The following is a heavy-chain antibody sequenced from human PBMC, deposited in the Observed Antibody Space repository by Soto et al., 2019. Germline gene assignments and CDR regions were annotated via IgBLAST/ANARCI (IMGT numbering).Heavy chain of an antibody. Sequence: QVQLQQSGPGLVTPSQTLSLTCTVYGGSIRSSDNYWTWIRQPPGKGLEWIGYIYHSGRTSYNPPRKSRFIMSVYTSKNQFSLRRSSVTAAYTAFYYCVRTSDESTGYDSFYTCGQGNLLNVAS. CDR3: VRTSDESTGYDSFYT. J-gene: IGHJ1*01. CDR2: IYHSGRT. D-gene: IGHD3-22*01. CDR1: GGSIRSSDNY. V-gene: IGHV4-30-4*01.